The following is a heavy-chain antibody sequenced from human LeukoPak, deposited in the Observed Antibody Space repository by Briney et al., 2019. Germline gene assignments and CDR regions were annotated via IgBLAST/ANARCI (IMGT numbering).Heavy chain of an antibody. CDR1: GFTFNSYW. D-gene: IGHD6-25*01. CDR2: IKQDGNEK. CDR3: ARSQSQRLGQNFDF. J-gene: IGHJ4*02. Sequence: PGGSLRLSCTASGFTFNSYWMTWVRQAPGKGLEWVANIKQDGNEKHYVDSVKGRVTISRDNAKNSLYLQMNSLRVEDTAVYYCARSQSQRLGQNFDFWGQGTLVTVSS. V-gene: IGHV3-7*01.